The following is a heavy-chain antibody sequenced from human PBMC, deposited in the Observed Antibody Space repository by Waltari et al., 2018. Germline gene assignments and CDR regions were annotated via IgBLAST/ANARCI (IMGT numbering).Heavy chain of an antibody. CDR2: INHSGST. D-gene: IGHD3-10*01. V-gene: IGHV4-34*01. CDR1: GGSFSGYY. CDR3: ARGRYYRLGPRRYFDL. J-gene: IGHJ2*01. Sequence: QVQLQQWGAGLLKPSETLSLTCAVYGGSFSGYYWSWIRQPPGKGLEWIGEINHSGSTNYNPSLKSRVTISVDTSKNQFSLKLSSVTAADTAVYYCARGRYYRLGPRRYFDLWGRGTLVTVSS.